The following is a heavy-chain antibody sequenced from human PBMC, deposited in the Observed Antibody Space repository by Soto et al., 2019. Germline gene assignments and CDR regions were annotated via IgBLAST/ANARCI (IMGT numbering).Heavy chain of an antibody. J-gene: IGHJ6*03. CDR2: IYYSGST. CDR3: ARLIPDRDWTTHGDYMDV. D-gene: IGHD1-1*01. V-gene: IGHV4-39*01. CDR1: GGSISSSSYY. Sequence: ASETLSLTCTFSGGSISSSSYYWGWIRQPPGKGLEWIGSIYYSGSTYYNPSLKSRVTISVDTSKNQFSLKLSSVTAADTAVYYFARLIPDRDWTTHGDYMDVWGKGTTVTVSS.